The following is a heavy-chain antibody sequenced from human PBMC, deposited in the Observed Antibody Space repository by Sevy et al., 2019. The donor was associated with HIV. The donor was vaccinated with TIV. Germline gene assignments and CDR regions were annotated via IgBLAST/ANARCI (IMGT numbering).Heavy chain of an antibody. CDR2: INPSGGST. D-gene: IGHD6-13*01. CDR1: GYTFTNYY. CDR3: ARDHTVIGSNWYGAFDI. Sequence: ASVKVSCKASGYTFTNYYMHWVRQAPGQGLEWMGIINPSGGSTSYAQKFQGRLTMTRDTSTSTVYMELSSLRSEDTAVYYCARDHTVIGSNWYGAFDISGQGTLVTVSS. J-gene: IGHJ3*02. V-gene: IGHV1-46*01.